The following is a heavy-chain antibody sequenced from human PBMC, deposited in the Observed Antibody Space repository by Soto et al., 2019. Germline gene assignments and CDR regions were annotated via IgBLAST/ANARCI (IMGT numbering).Heavy chain of an antibody. CDR1: GGSISSYY. CDR2: IYYSGST. D-gene: IGHD2-2*01. Sequence: SSETLSLTCTVSGGSISSYYWSWIRQPPGKGLEWIGYIYYSGSTNYNPSLKSRVTISVDTSKNQFSLKLSSVTAADTAVYYCARVVLVPAAMDYYYYGMDVWGQGTTVTVSS. V-gene: IGHV4-59*08. CDR3: ARVVLVPAAMDYYYYGMDV. J-gene: IGHJ6*02.